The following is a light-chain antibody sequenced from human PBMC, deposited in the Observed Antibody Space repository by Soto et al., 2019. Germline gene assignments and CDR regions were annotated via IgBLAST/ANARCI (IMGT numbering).Light chain of an antibody. Sequence: QSVLTRPPSVSGAPGQRVTISCTGSSSNLGAGYDVHWYQLLPGTAPKLLIYGNRNRPSGVPDRFSGSKSGTSASLAITGLQAEDEADYYCQSYDNSLGVCYVFGTGTKVTVL. CDR3: QSYDNSLGVCYV. J-gene: IGLJ1*01. V-gene: IGLV1-40*01. CDR2: GNR. CDR1: SSNLGAGYD.